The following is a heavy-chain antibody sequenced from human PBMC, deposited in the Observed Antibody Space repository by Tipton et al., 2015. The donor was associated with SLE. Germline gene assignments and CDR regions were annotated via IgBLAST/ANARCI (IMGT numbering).Heavy chain of an antibody. Sequence: SLRLSCAASGFTFSSYWMHWVRQAPGKGLVWVSRINSDGSSTTYADSVKGRLTISRDNSKNTVYLQMSSLRVDDTAMYYCAKDRSYGAKGGLDYWGQGTLVTVSS. CDR2: INSDGSST. V-gene: IGHV3-74*01. J-gene: IGHJ4*02. CDR3: AKDRSYGAKGGLDY. CDR1: GFTFSSYW. D-gene: IGHD4/OR15-4a*01.